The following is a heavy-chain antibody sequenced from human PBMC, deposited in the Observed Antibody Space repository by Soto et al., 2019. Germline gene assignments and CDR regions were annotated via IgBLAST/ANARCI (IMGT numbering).Heavy chain of an antibody. J-gene: IGHJ4*02. CDR1: GGSISSGGYY. CDR3: ARGSYSGYDYKAPYY. Sequence: SETLSLTCTVSGGSISSGGYYWSWIRQHPGKGLEWIGYIYYSGSTYYNPSLKSRVTISVDTSKNQFSLKLSSVTAADTAVYYCARGSYSGYDYKAPYYWGQGTLVTVSS. V-gene: IGHV4-31*03. D-gene: IGHD5-12*01. CDR2: IYYSGST.